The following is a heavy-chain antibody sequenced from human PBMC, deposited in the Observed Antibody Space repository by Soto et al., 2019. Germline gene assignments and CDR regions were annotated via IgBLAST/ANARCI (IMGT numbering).Heavy chain of an antibody. Sequence: EVQLVESGGDLVQPGGSLRLSCAASGFSFGSHCVSWVRQAPGKGLEWVSYISISSSTIHYADSVKGRFTISRDNAKNSPYLQLNSQSAEDTAVYYCVRHRSIAAALYDGFDIWGQGTMVTVSS. V-gene: IGHV3-48*01. D-gene: IGHD6-13*01. CDR1: GFSFGSHC. J-gene: IGHJ3*02. CDR2: ISISSSTI. CDR3: VRHRSIAAALYDGFDI.